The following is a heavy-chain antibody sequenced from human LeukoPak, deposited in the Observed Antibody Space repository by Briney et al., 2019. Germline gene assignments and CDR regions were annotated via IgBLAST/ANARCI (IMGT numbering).Heavy chain of an antibody. Sequence: VASVNVSCKASGYTFTGYYMHGVRQAPGRGLEWRGWINPNSGGTNYARKFQGRVTITRDTSISTAHMELSRLRSDDTAVYYCARADRAVAGKGVVYWGQGTLVTVSS. J-gene: IGHJ4*02. CDR3: ARADRAVAGKGVVY. V-gene: IGHV1-2*02. CDR1: GYTFTGYY. CDR2: INPNSGGT. D-gene: IGHD6-19*01.